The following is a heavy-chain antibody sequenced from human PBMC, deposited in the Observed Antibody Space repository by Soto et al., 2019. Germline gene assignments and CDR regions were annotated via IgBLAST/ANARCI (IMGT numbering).Heavy chain of an antibody. V-gene: IGHV4-59*01. J-gene: IGHJ1*01. D-gene: IGHD5-12*01. CDR2: IHYNGNT. CDR1: GDSISASS. CDR3: AREENLGRWLQPLAF. Sequence: SETLSLTCTVSGDSISASSWSWVRQPPGKGLEWIGNIHYNGNTKYNPSLKSRVTMSVDTSKNQFSLKLISVTAADTAKYFCAREENLGRWLQPLAFWGQGTLVPVSS.